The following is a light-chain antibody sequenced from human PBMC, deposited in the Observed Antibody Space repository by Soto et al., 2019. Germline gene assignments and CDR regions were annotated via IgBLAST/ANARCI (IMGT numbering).Light chain of an antibody. CDR1: QSVRSSY. Sequence: EIVLTQSPSTLSLSPGSRCTLSCRASQSVRSSYLAWYKQKPGQAPRLLIYDASNRATGIPARLSGSGSGTEFTLTISSIEPEDFAVYHCQQRSNWITFGQGTRLEIK. V-gene: IGKV3-11*01. J-gene: IGKJ5*01. CDR3: QQRSNWIT. CDR2: DAS.